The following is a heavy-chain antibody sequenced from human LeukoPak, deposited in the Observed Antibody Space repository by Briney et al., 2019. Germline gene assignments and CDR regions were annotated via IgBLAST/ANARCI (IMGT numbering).Heavy chain of an antibody. Sequence: SETLSLTCSVSGGSISTYYWSWIRQPAGKGLEWIGRVYRSGNTNYNPPLKSRVTMSVDTSKNQTSLRLRSVTAADTAVYYCARDDFEYSVHYGMDVWGQGTTVTVSS. CDR3: ARDDFEYSVHYGMDV. D-gene: IGHD3-9*01. CDR2: VYRSGNT. J-gene: IGHJ6*02. CDR1: GGSISTYY. V-gene: IGHV4-4*07.